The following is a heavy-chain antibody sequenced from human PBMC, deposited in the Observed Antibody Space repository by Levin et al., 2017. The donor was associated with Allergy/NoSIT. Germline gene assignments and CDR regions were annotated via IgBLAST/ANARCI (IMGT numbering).Heavy chain of an antibody. CDR2: ISSTSSTI. D-gene: IGHD6-13*01. Sequence: LSLTCAASGFAFSTYTMNWVRQAPGKGLEWVSSISSTSSTIYYADSVKGRFTISRDNAKNSLYLQMNSLRAEDTAVYYCARWPIHSSVSYSTSPHGWGLGTLVTVSS. J-gene: IGHJ4*02. V-gene: IGHV3-48*01. CDR3: ARWPIHSSVSYSTSPHG. CDR1: GFAFSTYT.